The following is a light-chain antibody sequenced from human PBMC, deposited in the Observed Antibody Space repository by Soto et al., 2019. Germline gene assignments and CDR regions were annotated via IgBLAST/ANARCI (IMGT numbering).Light chain of an antibody. CDR3: QQYGSSPLT. Sequence: EIGLTQSPAILSLSVGERVTICCRASQSISSYLAWYQQNPGQAPRLLIYDTSNRPTGTPERFSGSGSGTDFTLTISRLEPEDFTVYYCQQYGSSPLTFGGGTKVEIK. V-gene: IGKV3-20*01. CDR1: QSISSY. J-gene: IGKJ4*01. CDR2: DTS.